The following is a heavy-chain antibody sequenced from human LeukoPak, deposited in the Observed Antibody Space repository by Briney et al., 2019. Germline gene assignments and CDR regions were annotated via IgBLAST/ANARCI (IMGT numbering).Heavy chain of an antibody. CDR1: AGSITSYY. D-gene: IGHD6-19*01. J-gene: IGHJ4*02. Sequence: SETLSLTRTVSAGSITSYYWNWIRQPPGKGLEWIGYIHYSGSANYNPSLKSRVTISVDTSKNQFSLKLTSVTAADTAVYYCARAMYSSGWYFDYWGQGTLVTVSS. CDR2: IHYSGSA. V-gene: IGHV4-59*01. CDR3: ARAMYSSGWYFDY.